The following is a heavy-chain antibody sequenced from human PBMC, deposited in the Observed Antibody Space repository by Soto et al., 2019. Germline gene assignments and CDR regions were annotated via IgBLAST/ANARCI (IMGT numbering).Heavy chain of an antibody. V-gene: IGHV3-73*01. D-gene: IGHD5-12*01. CDR2: IRSKTNSYAT. CDR1: GFTFSGST. Sequence: VGSLRLSCAASGFTFSGSTMHWVRQASGKGLEWIGRIRSKTNSYATAYAASVKGRFTISRDDSKNTAYRQMSSLKTEDTAVYHCSLSGSDRFVEYWGQG. CDR3: SLSGSDRFVEY. J-gene: IGHJ4*02.